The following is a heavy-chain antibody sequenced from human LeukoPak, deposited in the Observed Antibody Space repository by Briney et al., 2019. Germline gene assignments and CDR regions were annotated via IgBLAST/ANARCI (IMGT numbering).Heavy chain of an antibody. CDR3: ARDSPLSYDFWSGGPPDY. CDR2: IYTSGST. J-gene: IGHJ4*02. CDR1: GGSISSGSYY. D-gene: IGHD3-3*01. V-gene: IGHV4-61*02. Sequence: SQTLSLTCTVSGGSISSGSYYWSWIRQPAGKGLEWIGRIYTSGSTNYNPSLKSRVTISVDTSKNQFSLKLSSVTAADTAVYYCARDSPLSYDFWSGGPPDYWGQGTLVTVSS.